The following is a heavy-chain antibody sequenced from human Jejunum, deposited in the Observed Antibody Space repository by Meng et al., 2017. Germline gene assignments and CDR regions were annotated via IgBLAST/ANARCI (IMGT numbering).Heavy chain of an antibody. CDR2: ISYDGSNL. J-gene: IGHJ4*02. D-gene: IGHD4-17*01. Sequence: QVQLVESGGGVVQPGKALRLSCAASGFTFSNYAMHWVRQAPGKGLEWVAVISYDGSNLYYGDSVKGRFTISRDNSRNTLYLQMTSLRPEDTAVFYCARAPDYGDFKYYFDYWGQGILVTVSS. V-gene: IGHV3-30*01. CDR3: ARAPDYGDFKYYFDY. CDR1: GFTFSNYA.